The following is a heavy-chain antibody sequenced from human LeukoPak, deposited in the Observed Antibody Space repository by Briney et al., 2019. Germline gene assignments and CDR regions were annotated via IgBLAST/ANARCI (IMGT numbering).Heavy chain of an antibody. D-gene: IGHD5-24*01. Sequence: PGGSLRLSRAAPGFTFSSYWMQWVRQAAGKGLVWVSRICGDGGSTSYVGSVKGRFTISRNNAKNTLYLQMNSLRAEDTAVYYCARGSGHRGDFWGQGTLVTVSS. J-gene: IGHJ4*02. CDR1: GFTFSSYW. CDR2: ICGDGGST. CDR3: ARGSGHRGDF. V-gene: IGHV3-74*01.